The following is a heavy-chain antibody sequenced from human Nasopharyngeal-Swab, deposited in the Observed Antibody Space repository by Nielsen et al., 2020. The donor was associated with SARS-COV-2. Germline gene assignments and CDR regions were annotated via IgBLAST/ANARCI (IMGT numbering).Heavy chain of an antibody. CDR1: GFTFSSYG. J-gene: IGHJ4*02. V-gene: IGHV3-33*06. CDR2: IWYDGSNK. Sequence: LKISCAASGFTFSSYGMHWVRQAPGKGLEWVAVIWYDGSNKYYADSVKGRFTISRDNSKNTLYLQMNSLRAEDTAVYYCAKGGYCSSTSCYIDYWGQGTLVTVSS. CDR3: AKGGYCSSTSCYIDY. D-gene: IGHD2-2*02.